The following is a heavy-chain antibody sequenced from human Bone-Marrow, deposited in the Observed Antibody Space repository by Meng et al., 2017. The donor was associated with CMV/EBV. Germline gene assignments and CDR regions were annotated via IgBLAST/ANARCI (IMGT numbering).Heavy chain of an antibody. CDR2: ISSSSSYI. J-gene: IGHJ4*02. V-gene: IGHV3-21*01. CDR3: ARPGSV. Sequence: GESLKISCAASGFTFSNYAMHWVRQAPGKGLEWVSSISSSSSYIYYADSVKGRFTISRDNAKNSLYLQMNSLRAEDTAVYYCARPGSVWGQGTLVTVSS. D-gene: IGHD1-26*01. CDR1: GFTFSNYA.